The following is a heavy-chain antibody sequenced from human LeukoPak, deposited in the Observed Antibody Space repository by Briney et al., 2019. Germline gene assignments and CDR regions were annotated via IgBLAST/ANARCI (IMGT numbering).Heavy chain of an antibody. V-gene: IGHV4-31*03. Sequence: PSQTLSLTCTVSGGSISSGGYYWRWIRQHPGEGLEWIGYIYYSGSTYYNPSLESRITISMDTAKNQFSLKVDSVTAADTAVYYCARDHPTPTPGYMDVWGKGTTVTVSS. D-gene: IGHD2-15*01. J-gene: IGHJ6*03. CDR2: IYYSGST. CDR3: ARDHPTPTPGYMDV. CDR1: GGSISSGGYY.